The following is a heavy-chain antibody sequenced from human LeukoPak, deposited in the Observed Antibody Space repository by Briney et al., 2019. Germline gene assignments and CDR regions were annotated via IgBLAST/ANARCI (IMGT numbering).Heavy chain of an antibody. Sequence: SETLSLTCAVYGGSFSGYYWNWIRQPPGKGLEWIGEINYDESSNYNPSLKSRVTMSVDTSKNQFSPKLRSVTAADTAVYYCARGTIVAPYHYYYMDVWGKGTTVTVSS. D-gene: IGHD2/OR15-2a*01. V-gene: IGHV4-34*01. J-gene: IGHJ6*03. CDR3: ARGTIVAPYHYYYMDV. CDR1: GGSFSGYY. CDR2: INYDESS.